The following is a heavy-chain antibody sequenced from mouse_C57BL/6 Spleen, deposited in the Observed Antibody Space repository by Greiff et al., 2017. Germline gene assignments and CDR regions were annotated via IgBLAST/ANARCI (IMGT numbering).Heavy chain of an antibody. V-gene: IGHV1-7*01. CDR1: GYTFTSYW. D-gene: IGHD2-4*01. CDR2: INPSSGYT. CDR3: ANRYDYDRSPFAY. J-gene: IGHJ3*01. Sequence: VMLVESGAELANPGASVKLSCKASGYTFTSYWMHWVKQRPGQGLEWIGYINPSSGYTKYNQKFKDKATLTADKSSSTAYMQLSSLTYEDSAVYYCANRYDYDRSPFAYWGQGTLVTVSA.